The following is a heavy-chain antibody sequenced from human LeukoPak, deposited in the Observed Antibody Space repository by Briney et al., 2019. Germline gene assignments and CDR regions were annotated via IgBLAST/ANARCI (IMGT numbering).Heavy chain of an antibody. D-gene: IGHD1-26*01. CDR3: ARDRWELDDAFDI. V-gene: IGHV3-66*01. J-gene: IGHJ3*02. CDR2: IYSGGST. CDR1: GFTISSNY. Sequence: GGSLRLSCAASGFTISSNYMSWVRQAPGKGLEWVSVIYSGGSTYYADSVKGRFTISRDNSKNTLYLQMNSLRAEDTAVYYCARDRWELDDAFDIWGQGTMVTVSS.